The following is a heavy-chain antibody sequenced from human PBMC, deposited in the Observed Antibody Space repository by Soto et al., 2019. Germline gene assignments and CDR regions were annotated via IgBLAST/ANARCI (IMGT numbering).Heavy chain of an antibody. CDR1: GGTFSSYA. D-gene: IGHD3-22*01. Sequence: QVQLVQSGAEVKKPGSSVKVSCKASGGTFSSYAISWVRQAPGQGLEWMGGIIPIFGTANYAQKFQGRVTIXEDXSXTTAYMELSSLRSEDTAVYYCARDYYDSSGYYHESYWGQGTLVTVSS. CDR2: IIPIFGTA. CDR3: ARDYYDSSGYYHESY. J-gene: IGHJ4*02. V-gene: IGHV1-69*12.